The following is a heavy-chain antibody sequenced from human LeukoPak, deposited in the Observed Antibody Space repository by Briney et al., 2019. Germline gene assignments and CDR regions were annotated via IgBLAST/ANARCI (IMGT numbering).Heavy chain of an antibody. CDR1: GGTFSSYA. CDR2: IIPIFGTA. J-gene: IGHJ5*02. D-gene: IGHD6-19*01. Sequence: SVKVSCKASGGTFSSYAISWVRQAPGQGLEWMGGIIPIFGTANYAQKFQGRVTMTTDTSTSTAYMELRSLRSDDTAVYYCARAIQQWLVGFDPWGQGTLVTVSS. V-gene: IGHV1-69*05. CDR3: ARAIQQWLVGFDP.